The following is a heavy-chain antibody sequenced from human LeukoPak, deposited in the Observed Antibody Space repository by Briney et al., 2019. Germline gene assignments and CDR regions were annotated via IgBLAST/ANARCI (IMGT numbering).Heavy chain of an antibody. CDR3: ASLLASGAAGLNPYYYYYMDV. Sequence: PSETLSLTCTVSGGSISSYYWSWIRQPPGKGLEWIGYIYYSGSTNYNPSLKSRVTISVDTSKNQFSLKLSSVTAADTAVYYCASLLASGAAGLNPYYYYYMDVWGKGTTVTVSS. J-gene: IGHJ6*03. CDR1: GGSISSYY. D-gene: IGHD3-16*01. V-gene: IGHV4-59*01. CDR2: IYYSGST.